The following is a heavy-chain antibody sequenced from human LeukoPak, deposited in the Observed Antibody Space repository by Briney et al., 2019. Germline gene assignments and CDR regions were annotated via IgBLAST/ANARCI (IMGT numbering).Heavy chain of an antibody. CDR1: GFTFTSYG. V-gene: IGHV1-58*02. CDR2: IRVNSGDT. CDR3: AADPVYYDFWSGPGNYYYGMDV. D-gene: IGHD3-3*01. J-gene: IGHJ6*02. Sequence: SVKVSCKASGFTFTSYGIAWVRQAPGQGLEWMAWIRVNSGDTKYAQKFQERVTITRDMSTSTAYMELSSLRSEDTAVYYCAADPVYYDFWSGPGNYYYGMDVWGQGTTVTVSS.